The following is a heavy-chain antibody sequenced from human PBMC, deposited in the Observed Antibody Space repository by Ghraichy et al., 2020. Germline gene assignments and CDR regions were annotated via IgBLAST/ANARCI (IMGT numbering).Heavy chain of an antibody. V-gene: IGHV4-39*01. CDR3: ASPYYYDSSGYYRGLITNAFDI. CDR2: IYYSGST. D-gene: IGHD3-22*01. CDR1: GGSISSSSYY. Sequence: SETLSLTCTVSGGSISSSSYYWGWIRQPPGKGLEWIGSIYYSGSTYYNPSLKSRVTISVDTSKNQFSLKLSSVTAADTAVYYCASPYYYDSSGYYRGLITNAFDIWGQGTMVTVSS. J-gene: IGHJ3*02.